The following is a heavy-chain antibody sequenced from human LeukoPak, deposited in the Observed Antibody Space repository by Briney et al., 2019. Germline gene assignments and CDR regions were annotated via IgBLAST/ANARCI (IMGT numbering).Heavy chain of an antibody. CDR3: ARGCSGGSCYGFDY. CDR2: INPNSGGT. CDR1: GYTFTGYY. D-gene: IGHD2-15*01. J-gene: IGHJ4*02. Sequence: GASVKVSCKASGYTFTGYYMHWVRQAPGQGLEWMGRINPNSGGTNYAQKFQGRVTMTRDTSISTAYMELSRLRSDDTAVYYCARGCSGGSCYGFDYWGQGTLVTVSS. V-gene: IGHV1-2*06.